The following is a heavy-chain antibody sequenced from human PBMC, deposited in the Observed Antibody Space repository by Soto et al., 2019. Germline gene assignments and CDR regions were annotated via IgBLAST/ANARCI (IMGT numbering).Heavy chain of an antibody. CDR3: ARGGVHAVSHPGTYQFGYGLDV. Sequence: SETLSLTCAVQGESFKGYKWSWIRHSPGKGLEWIGEINHFGSASYNPSLKSRLRFSVDTSKRQSYLTLSSVTAAATAVDYCARGGVHAVSHPGTYQFGYGLDVWGPGSTVTVSS. CDR2: INHFGSA. J-gene: IGHJ6*01. CDR1: GESFKGYK. D-gene: IGHD3-10*01. V-gene: IGHV4-34*10.